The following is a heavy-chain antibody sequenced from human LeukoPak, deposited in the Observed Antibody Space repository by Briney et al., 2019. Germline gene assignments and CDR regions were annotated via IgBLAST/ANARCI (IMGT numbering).Heavy chain of an antibody. D-gene: IGHD3-22*01. CDR2: ISPYNGDT. CDR1: GYTFSSYT. Sequence: ASVKVSCKASGYTFSSYTISWVRQVPGQGLEWRGWISPYNGDTNYAQQLQGRVTMTTDTSTSTAYMELRSLRSDDTAVYYRAREAYYYDNSGYYWNYWGQGTLVTVSS. V-gene: IGHV1-18*01. CDR3: AREAYYYDNSGYYWNY. J-gene: IGHJ4*02.